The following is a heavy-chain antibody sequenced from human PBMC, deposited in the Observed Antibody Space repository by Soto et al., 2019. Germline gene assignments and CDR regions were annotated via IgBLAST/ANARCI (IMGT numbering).Heavy chain of an antibody. CDR1: GFTFRSYS. CDR2: ISSSSSTI. CDR3: ARGAYLNWFDP. V-gene: IGHV3-48*01. J-gene: IGHJ5*02. Sequence: EVQLVESGGGLVQPGGSLRLSCAASGFTFRSYSMNWVRQAPGKGLEWVSYISSSSSTIYYADSEKGRFTISRDNAKNSLYLQMNSLRAEDTAVYYCARGAYLNWFDPWGQGTLVTVSS.